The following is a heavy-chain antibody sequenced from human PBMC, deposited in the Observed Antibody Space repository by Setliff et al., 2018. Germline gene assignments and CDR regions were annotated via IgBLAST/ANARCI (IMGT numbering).Heavy chain of an antibody. Sequence: KASETLSLTCTVSGGSISSSSYQWGWVRQTPGKGLEWIGSIYYSGTAYYNPSLKSRVTISVDTSKNQFSLQVTSVTATDTAVYCCARHEFVGGYYGSVTYRHFDYWGQGILVTVSS. CDR2: IYYSGTA. V-gene: IGHV4-39*01. D-gene: IGHD3-10*01. CDR3: ARHEFVGGYYGSVTYRHFDY. J-gene: IGHJ4*02. CDR1: GGSISSSSYQ.